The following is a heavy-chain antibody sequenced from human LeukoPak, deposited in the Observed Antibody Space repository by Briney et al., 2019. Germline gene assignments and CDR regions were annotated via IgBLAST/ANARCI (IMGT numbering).Heavy chain of an antibody. CDR3: ARDLREWYFDY. CDR1: GLTVSSTY. J-gene: IGHJ4*02. D-gene: IGHD3-3*01. Sequence: PGGSLRLSCAASGLTVSSTYMSWVRQTPGEGLEWVSVIYSGGSTYYSASVKGRFTITRDNSKNTLYLQMNSLRAEDTTVYYCARDLREWYFDYWGQGTLVTVSS. CDR2: IYSGGST. V-gene: IGHV3-66*01.